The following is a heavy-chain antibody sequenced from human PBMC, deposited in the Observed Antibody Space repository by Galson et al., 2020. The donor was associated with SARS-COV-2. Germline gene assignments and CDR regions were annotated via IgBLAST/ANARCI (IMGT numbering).Heavy chain of an antibody. CDR3: ARSDFWELPPRRTYYMGV. J-gene: IGHJ6*03. D-gene: IGHD3-3*01. Sequence: SETLSLTCAVYGGSFSGYYWSWLRQPPGKGLEWIGEINHSGSTHYNPSLKIRVTISVDTSKNQFSLKLSSVTAADTAVYYCARSDFWELPPRRTYYMGVWGKGSTVTVSS. V-gene: IGHV4-34*01. CDR1: GGSFSGYY. CDR2: INHSGST.